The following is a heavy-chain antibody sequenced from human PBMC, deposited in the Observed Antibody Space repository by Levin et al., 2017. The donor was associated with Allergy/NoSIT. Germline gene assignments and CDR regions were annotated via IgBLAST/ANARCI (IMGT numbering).Heavy chain of an antibody. J-gene: IGHJ4*02. CDR3: ARRGEYCSAGSCYSGGAFDY. Sequence: PGESLKISCKASGYSFTNYWIGWVRQMPGKGLEWMGIIYPGDSDTRYSPSFQGQVTISADKSTSTAYLQWSSLKASDTAMYFCARRGEYCSAGSCYSGGAFDYWGQGTLVTVSS. D-gene: IGHD2-15*01. CDR1: GYSFTNYW. CDR2: IYPGDSDT. V-gene: IGHV5-51*01.